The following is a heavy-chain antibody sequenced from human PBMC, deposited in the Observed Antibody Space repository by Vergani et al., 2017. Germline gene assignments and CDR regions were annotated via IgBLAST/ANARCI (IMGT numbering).Heavy chain of an antibody. CDR2: INEDGSRQ. CDR1: GFTFNNYW. V-gene: IGHV3-7*03. J-gene: IGHJ4*02. D-gene: IGHD3-10*01. Sequence: EVQLVESGGQLVQPGGSLRLSCAASGFTFNNYWMSWVRQAPGKGLEWVANINEDGSRQYYVDSVRGRFTISRDNTKKSLYLQLDSLRGEDTAVYYCARDAPMGSDWCQGTLVTVSS. CDR3: ARDAPMGSD.